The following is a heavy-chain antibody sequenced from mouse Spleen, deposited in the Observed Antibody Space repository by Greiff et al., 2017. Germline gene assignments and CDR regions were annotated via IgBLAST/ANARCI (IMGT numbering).Heavy chain of an antibody. D-gene: IGHD1-1*01. CDR2: IYPGDGDT. Sequence: QVQLQQSGAELVKPGASVKISCKASGYAFSSYWMNWVKQRPGKGLEWIGQIYPGDGDTNYNGKFKGKATLTADKSSSTAYMQLSSLTSEDSAVYYCAREELTTVVAGGAMDYWGQGTSVTVSS. CDR3: AREELTTVVAGGAMDY. J-gene: IGHJ4*01. V-gene: IGHV1-80*01. CDR1: GYAFSSYW.